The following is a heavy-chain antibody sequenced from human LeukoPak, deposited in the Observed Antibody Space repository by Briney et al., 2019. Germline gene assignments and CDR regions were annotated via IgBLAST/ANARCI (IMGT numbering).Heavy chain of an antibody. CDR3: AREGTSVAGTWWFDP. J-gene: IGHJ5*02. CDR2: IIPIFGVA. CDR1: GGTFTTYA. Sequence: SVKVSCKASGGTFTTYAISWVRHAPGQGLEWMGRIIPIFGVAKYAQKFQGRVTITADKSTSTAYMELSSLTSEDTAVYYCAREGTSVAGTWWFDPWGQGTLVTVSS. D-gene: IGHD6-19*01. V-gene: IGHV1-69*04.